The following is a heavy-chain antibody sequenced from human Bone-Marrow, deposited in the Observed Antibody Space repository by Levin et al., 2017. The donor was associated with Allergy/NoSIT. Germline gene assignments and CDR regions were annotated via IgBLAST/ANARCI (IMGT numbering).Heavy chain of an antibody. J-gene: IGHJ3*02. Sequence: QPGGSLRLSCTASGFTFGDYAMSWFRQAPGKGLEWVGFIRSKAYGGTTEYAASVKGRFTISRDDSKSIAYLQINSLKTEDTAVYYCTRADIVVVPAATHDAFDIWGQGTMVTVSS. CDR2: IRSKAYGGTT. V-gene: IGHV3-49*03. CDR1: GFTFGDYA. CDR3: TRADIVVVPAATHDAFDI. D-gene: IGHD2-2*01.